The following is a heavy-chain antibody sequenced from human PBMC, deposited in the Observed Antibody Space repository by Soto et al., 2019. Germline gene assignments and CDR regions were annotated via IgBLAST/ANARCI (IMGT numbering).Heavy chain of an antibody. V-gene: IGHV5-51*01. CDR2: IYPSDSDT. Sequence: EXLKISCKCSGYXFAGYWLAWVRHMPGKGLELMGIIYPSDSDTRYRPYFQGQVTISADKSISSAYLQWSSLRASDTAMYYCARGGVSTRTFDYWGQGTPVTVSS. CDR1: GYXFAGYW. J-gene: IGHJ4*02. D-gene: IGHD3-3*01. CDR3: ARGGVSTRTFDY.